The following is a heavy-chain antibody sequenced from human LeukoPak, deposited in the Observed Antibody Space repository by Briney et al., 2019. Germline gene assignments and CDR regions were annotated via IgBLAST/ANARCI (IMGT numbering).Heavy chain of an antibody. J-gene: IGHJ6*03. D-gene: IGHD6-19*01. V-gene: IGHV1-2*02. CDR1: GYIFTGYY. Sequence: GAVKVSCKASGYIFTGYYMHWVRRAPGQGLEWMGWNNPNSGGTNYAQRFQGRLTMTRDTSSSTAYMELSRLRSDDTAVYYCAKVGPVAGNFYYYYYYYMDVWGKGTTVTVSS. CDR2: NNPNSGGT. CDR3: AKVGPVAGNFYYYYYYYMDV.